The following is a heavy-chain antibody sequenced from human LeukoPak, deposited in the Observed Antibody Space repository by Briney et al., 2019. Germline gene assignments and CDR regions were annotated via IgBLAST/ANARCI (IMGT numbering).Heavy chain of an antibody. CDR1: GFTFDDYA. Sequence: PGGSLRLSCAASGFTFDDYAMHWVRQAPGKGLEGVSGISWNSGTIGYADSVKGRFTIARDNVKNSLYLQMNSLRAEDTALYYCAKGRDGYLRNFDYWGQGTLVTVSS. V-gene: IGHV3-9*01. CDR2: ISWNSGTI. D-gene: IGHD5-24*01. CDR3: AKGRDGYLRNFDY. J-gene: IGHJ4*02.